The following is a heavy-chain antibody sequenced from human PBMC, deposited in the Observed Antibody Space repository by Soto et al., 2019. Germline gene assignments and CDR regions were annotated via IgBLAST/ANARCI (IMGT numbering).Heavy chain of an antibody. D-gene: IGHD6-13*01. J-gene: IGHJ4*02. CDR2: INPASGST. CDR1: GYTFTHYY. V-gene: IGHV1-46*01. Sequence: QVQLVQSGAEVKKPGASVKVSCRTSGYTFTHYYIHWVRQAPGQGLEWLGIINPASGSTNYAQDFQGRVTLTMDTSTTTVYMELSGLRAEDTAIFYCERDLAAGEHWGQGTLVTVSS. CDR3: ERDLAAGEH.